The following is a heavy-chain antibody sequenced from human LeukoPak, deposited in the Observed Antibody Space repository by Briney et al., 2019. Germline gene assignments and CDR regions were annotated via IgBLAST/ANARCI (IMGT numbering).Heavy chain of an antibody. CDR2: ISGDSTYI. J-gene: IGHJ4*02. V-gene: IGHV3-21*01. CDR3: ARVSGRLERQSDLDY. CDR1: GFTFASYS. Sequence: GGSLRLSCAASGFTFASYSMNWVRQGPGKGLEWVSSISGDSTYIYNAGSVKGRFTISRDNAQASLYLQMISLRADDTAVYYCARVSGRLERQSDLDYWGQGTLVIVSS. D-gene: IGHD1-1*01.